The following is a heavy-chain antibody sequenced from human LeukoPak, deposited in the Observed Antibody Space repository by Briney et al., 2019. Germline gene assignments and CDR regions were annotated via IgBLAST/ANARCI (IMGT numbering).Heavy chain of an antibody. CDR2: IHYSGTS. Sequence: WGTLSLTCSVAASMINSYWSWIRQPLRKGLEWVAHIHYSGTSKYNPSLKSRVTMSIDTSQHQFSLRMTSVTAADTAVYYCARTRGHNYGSLYYYYMDVWGKGTALTVSS. CDR3: ARTRGHNYGSLYYYYMDV. J-gene: IGHJ6*03. CDR1: ASMINSY. D-gene: IGHD3-10*01. V-gene: IGHV4-59*08.